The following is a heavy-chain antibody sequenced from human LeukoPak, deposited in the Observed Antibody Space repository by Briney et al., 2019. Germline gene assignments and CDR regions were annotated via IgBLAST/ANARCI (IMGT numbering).Heavy chain of an antibody. V-gene: IGHV3-23*01. CDR1: A. Sequence: AMTWVRQAPGKGVEWGSTITDDGYNTYSADSVKGRITFSRDNSNNTLSLQLRSLRAEDTAVYYCARARPLIRLYYFHHWAQGPLLPVPS. D-gene: IGHD3-16*01. J-gene: IGHJ4*02. CDR2: ITDDGYNT. CDR3: ARARPLIRLYYFHH.